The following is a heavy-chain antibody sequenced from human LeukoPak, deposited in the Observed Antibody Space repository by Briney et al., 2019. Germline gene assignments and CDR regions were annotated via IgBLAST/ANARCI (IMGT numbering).Heavy chain of an antibody. CDR2: ISYDGSNK. CDR1: GFTFSSYG. V-gene: IGHV3-30*03. D-gene: IGHD1-1*01. CDR3: ARSGTRYYYYYYGMDV. Sequence: GGSLRLSCAASGFTFSSYGMHWVRQAPGKGLEWVAVISYDGSNKYYADSVKGRFTISRDNSKNTLYLQMNSLRAEDTAVYYCARSGTRYYYYYYGMDVWGQGTTVTVSS. J-gene: IGHJ6*02.